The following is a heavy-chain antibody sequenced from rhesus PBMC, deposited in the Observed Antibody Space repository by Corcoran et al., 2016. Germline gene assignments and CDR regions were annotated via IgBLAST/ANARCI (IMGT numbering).Heavy chain of an antibody. CDR2: IGGSCGST. CDR1: GVSIRCSY. V-gene: IGHV4-165*02. CDR3: ARDHLLTDYGNYGGYYGLDS. J-gene: IGHJ6*01. Sequence: QVPLQESGPGLVKPSETLSLTCAVSGVSIRCSYWHWIRPPPAPWLEWVGYIGGSCGSTDYNPARKSRVTISTETAKNQVSLKLSSVTAADTAVDDCARDHLLTDYGNYGGYYGLDSWGQGVVVTVSS. D-gene: IGHD4-35*01.